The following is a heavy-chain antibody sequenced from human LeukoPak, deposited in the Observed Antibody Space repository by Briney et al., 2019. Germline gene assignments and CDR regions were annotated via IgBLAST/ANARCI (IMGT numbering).Heavy chain of an antibody. D-gene: IGHD6-19*01. V-gene: IGHV3-48*01. J-gene: IGHJ4*02. CDR1: GFTLSAYN. Sequence: GGSLRLSCAASGFTLSAYNMNWGRQAPGKGLEWISYISSDSRTIYDVDSVRGRFTISRDNAKNSLFLQMNSLRVEDTAIYYCTRGLSRVHSGWHFDSWGQGTLVTVSS. CDR2: ISSDSRTI. CDR3: TRGLSRVHSGWHFDS.